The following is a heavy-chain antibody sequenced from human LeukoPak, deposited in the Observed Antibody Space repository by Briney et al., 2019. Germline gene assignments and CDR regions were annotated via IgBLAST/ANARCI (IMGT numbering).Heavy chain of an antibody. CDR2: IYYSGNT. CDR3: VRGRAWFDP. J-gene: IGHJ5*02. D-gene: IGHD3-10*01. V-gene: IGHV4-59*01. Sequence: SETLSLTCTVSGGSISSYYWSWIRQPPGKGLEWIGYIYYSGNTNYNSSLVSRVTISVDTSKNQFSLRLNSVTAADTAVSYCVRGRAWFDPWGQGTLVTVSS. CDR1: GGSISSYY.